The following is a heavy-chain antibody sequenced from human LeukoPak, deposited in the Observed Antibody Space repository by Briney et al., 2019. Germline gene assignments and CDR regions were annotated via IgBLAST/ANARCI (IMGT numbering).Heavy chain of an antibody. CDR3: AKPLAQDYVWGSYTGDYFDY. J-gene: IGHJ4*02. CDR2: ISGDGGST. Sequence: PGGSLRLSCAASGFTFDDYAMHWVRQAPGKGLVWVSLISGDGGSTYYADSVKGRFTISRDNSKNSLYLQMNSLRTEDTALYYCAKPLAQDYVWGSYTGDYFDYWGQGTLVTVSS. D-gene: IGHD3-16*01. CDR1: GFTFDDYA. V-gene: IGHV3-43*02.